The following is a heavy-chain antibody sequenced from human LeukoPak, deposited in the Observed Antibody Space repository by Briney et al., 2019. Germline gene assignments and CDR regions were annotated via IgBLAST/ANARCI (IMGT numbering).Heavy chain of an antibody. J-gene: IGHJ4*02. CDR3: ARDGWNVFFDY. CDR1: GFTFGTYA. CDR2: IGGNVGST. V-gene: IGHV3-23*01. Sequence: GGSLRLSCAASGFTFGTYAMSWVRQAPGKGLEWVSGIGGNVGSTYYADSVKGRLTVSRDNYKSTLYLQMNSLGAGDTAVYYCARDGWNVFFDYWGQGALVSVSS. D-gene: IGHD1-1*01.